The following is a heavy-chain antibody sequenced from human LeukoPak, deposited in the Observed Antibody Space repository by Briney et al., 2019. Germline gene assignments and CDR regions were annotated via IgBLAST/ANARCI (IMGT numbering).Heavy chain of an antibody. D-gene: IGHD3-3*01. CDR3: ARGLGYYDFWSGYSNWFDP. V-gene: IGHV4-34*01. CDR2: INHSGST. J-gene: IGHJ5*02. Sequence: PSETLSLTCAVHGGSFSGYYWSWIRQPPGKGLEWIGEINHSGSTNYNPSLKSRVTISVDTSKNQFSLKLSSVTAADTAVYYCARGLGYYDFWSGYSNWFDPWGQGTLVTVSS. CDR1: GGSFSGYY.